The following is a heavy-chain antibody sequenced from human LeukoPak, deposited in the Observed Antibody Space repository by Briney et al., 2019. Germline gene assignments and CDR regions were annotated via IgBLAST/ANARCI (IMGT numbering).Heavy chain of an antibody. CDR2: ISSSGRTI. D-gene: IGHD6-13*01. J-gene: IGHJ4*02. Sequence: GGPLKLSCAASEFTFRDYYMSWIRQAPGKGLGGVSYISSSGRTIYYADSVEGRFTISRDNAKNSLFLQMNSLRAEDTAVYYCARRDSSSWYGVDYWGQGTLVTVSS. CDR3: ARRDSSSWYGVDY. CDR1: EFTFRDYY. V-gene: IGHV3-11*01.